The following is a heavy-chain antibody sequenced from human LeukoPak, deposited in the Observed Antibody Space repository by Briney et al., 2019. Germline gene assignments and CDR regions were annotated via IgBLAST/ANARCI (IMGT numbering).Heavy chain of an antibody. J-gene: IGHJ3*02. D-gene: IGHD3-22*01. Sequence: SETLSLTCTVSGGSISSSSYYWGWIRQPPGKGLEWIGSIYYSGSTYYNPSLKSRVTISVDTSKNQFSLKLSSVTAADTAVYYCARAGSSGYYYGNRAFDIWGQGTMVTVSS. V-gene: IGHV4-39*07. CDR1: GGSISSSSYY. CDR3: ARAGSSGYYYGNRAFDI. CDR2: IYYSGST.